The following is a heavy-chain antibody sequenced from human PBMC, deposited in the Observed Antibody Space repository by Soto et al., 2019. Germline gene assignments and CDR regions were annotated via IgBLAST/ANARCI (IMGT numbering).Heavy chain of an antibody. CDR3: ARTSLYYDFWSGYPNYYYYYMDV. CDR1: SGSISSSNW. Sequence: QVQLQESGPGLVKPSGTLSLTCAVSSGSISSSNWWSWVRQPPGKGLEWIGEIYHSGSTNYNPSLTSRVTISVDKSKNQFSLKLSSVTAADTAVYYCARTSLYYDFWSGYPNYYYYYMDVWGKGTTVTVSS. J-gene: IGHJ6*03. V-gene: IGHV4-4*02. CDR2: IYHSGST. D-gene: IGHD3-3*01.